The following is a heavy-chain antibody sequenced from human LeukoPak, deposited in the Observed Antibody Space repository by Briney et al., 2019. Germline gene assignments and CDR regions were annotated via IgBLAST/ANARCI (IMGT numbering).Heavy chain of an antibody. D-gene: IGHD5-18*01. V-gene: IGHV3-7*03. CDR1: GFTFSNYY. CDR3: AKAMDTAMALTHDAFDI. Sequence: GGSLRLSCAASGFTFSNYYMSWVRRAPGKGLEWVANIKQDGSERFYGDSVTGRFTISRDNAKNSLYLQMNSLRAEDMALYYCAKAMDTAMALTHDAFDIWGQGTMVTVSS. J-gene: IGHJ3*02. CDR2: IKQDGSER.